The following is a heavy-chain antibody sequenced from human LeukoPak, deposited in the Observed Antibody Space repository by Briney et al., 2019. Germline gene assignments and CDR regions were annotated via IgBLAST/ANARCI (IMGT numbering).Heavy chain of an antibody. CDR1: GFTFSSYG. Sequence: PGGSLGLSCAASGFTFSSYGMHWVRQAPGKGLEWVAFIRYDGSNKYYADSVKGRFTISRDNSKNTLYLQMNSLRAEDTAVYYCAKDRELYDYGDYYFDYWGQGTLVTVSS. V-gene: IGHV3-30*02. CDR2: IRYDGSNK. CDR3: AKDRELYDYGDYYFDY. D-gene: IGHD4-17*01. J-gene: IGHJ4*02.